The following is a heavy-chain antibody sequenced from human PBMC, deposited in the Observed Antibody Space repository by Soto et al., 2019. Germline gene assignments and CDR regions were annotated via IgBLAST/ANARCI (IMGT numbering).Heavy chain of an antibody. CDR2: ISSSSSYI. V-gene: IGHV3-21*01. CDR1: GFTFSSYS. Sequence: GGSLRLSCAASGFTFSSYSMNWVRQAPGKGLEWVSSISSSSSYIYYADSVKGRFTISRDNAKNSLYLQMNSLRAEDTAVYYCANIAVNWYFDLWGRGTLVTVSS. CDR3: ANIAVNWYFDL. J-gene: IGHJ2*01.